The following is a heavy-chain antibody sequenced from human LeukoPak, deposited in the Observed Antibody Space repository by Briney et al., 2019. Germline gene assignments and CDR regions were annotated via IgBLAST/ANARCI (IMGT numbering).Heavy chain of an antibody. Sequence: ASVKVSCKASGYTFTSYGISWVRQAPGQGLEWMGWISAYNGNTNYAQKLQGRVTMTTDTSTSTAYMELRSLRSDDTAVYYCARSSGRWLQYQLFDYWAQGTLVTVSS. CDR1: GYTFTSYG. CDR2: ISAYNGNT. V-gene: IGHV1-18*01. J-gene: IGHJ4*02. CDR3: ARSSGRWLQYQLFDY. D-gene: IGHD5-24*01.